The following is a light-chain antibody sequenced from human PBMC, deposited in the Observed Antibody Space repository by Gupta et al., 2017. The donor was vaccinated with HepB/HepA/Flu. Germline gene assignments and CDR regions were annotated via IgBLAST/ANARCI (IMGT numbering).Light chain of an antibody. CDR2: GNN. V-gene: IGLV3-19*01. CDR3: NSRDSSGNHRWV. J-gene: IGLJ3*02. CDR1: SLRSYY. Sequence: SSELTQDPAVSVALGQTVRLTCSGDSLRSYYESWYQQKPGQAPVLVIYGNNTRPSGIPDRFPGSSSGYTASLTITGAQAEDEADYYCNSRDSSGNHRWVFGGGTKLTVL.